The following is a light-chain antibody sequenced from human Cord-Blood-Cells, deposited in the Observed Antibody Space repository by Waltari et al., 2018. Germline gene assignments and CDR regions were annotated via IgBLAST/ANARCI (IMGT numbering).Light chain of an antibody. J-gene: IGLJ1*01. Sequence: QSALTQPASVSGSPGQSITISCTGTSSDVGGYKYVSWYQQHPGKAPKLIFYDVSNRPSGVSNRFSGSKSGNTASLTISGLQAEDEADYYCSSYTSSSTYVFGTGTKVTVL. CDR3: SSYTSSSTYV. CDR2: DVS. V-gene: IGLV2-14*03. CDR1: SSDVGGYKY.